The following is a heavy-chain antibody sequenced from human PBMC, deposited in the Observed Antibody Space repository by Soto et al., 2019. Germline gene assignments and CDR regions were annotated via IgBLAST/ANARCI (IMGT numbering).Heavy chain of an antibody. CDR3: VRDRGAEAPRDF. V-gene: IGHV3-33*01. J-gene: IGHJ4*02. CDR1: RFTFSDYG. Sequence: QVQLVESGGGVVQPERSLRLSCVASRFTFSDYGMHWVRQAPGKGLEWVAVIWHDGLKKDYVDSVKGGFTVSRDNSTNTLYMKTNCLRVEDTATDACVRDRGAEAPRDFRGQGILGTVSS. CDR2: IWHDGLKK.